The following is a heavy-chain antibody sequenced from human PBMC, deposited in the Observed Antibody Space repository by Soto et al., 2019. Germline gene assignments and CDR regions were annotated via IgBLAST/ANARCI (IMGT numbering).Heavy chain of an antibody. D-gene: IGHD3-10*01. V-gene: IGHV1-2*02. CDR2: INPNSGGT. Sequence: VASVKVSFKSSGYSFSTYSMHWVRHAPGQGLEWMGWINPNSGGTNYAQKFQGRVTMTRDTSISTAYMELSRLRSDDTAVYYCARARGGYGSGSYLAYWGQGTLVTVSS. CDR3: ARARGGYGSGSYLAY. CDR1: GYSFSTYS. J-gene: IGHJ4*02.